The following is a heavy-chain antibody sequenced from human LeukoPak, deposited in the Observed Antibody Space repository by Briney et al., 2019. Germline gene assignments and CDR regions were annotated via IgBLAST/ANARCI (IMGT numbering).Heavy chain of an antibody. J-gene: IGHJ4*02. CDR2: ISANGGGT. CDR1: GFSFSDHV. D-gene: IGHD3-22*01. Sequence: GGSLRLSCAASGFSFSDHVMTWVRQAPGKGLEWVSSISANGGGTYYADSVKGRFTISRDNSKNTLFLQMNSLRAEDSAVYYCATDREGDPSCYYLVGGQGTLITVSS. V-gene: IGHV3-23*01. CDR3: ATDREGDPSCYYLV.